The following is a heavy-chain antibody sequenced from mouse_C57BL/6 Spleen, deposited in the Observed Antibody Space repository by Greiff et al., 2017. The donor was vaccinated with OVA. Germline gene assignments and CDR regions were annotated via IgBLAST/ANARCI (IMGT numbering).Heavy chain of an antibody. V-gene: IGHV1-82*01. J-gene: IGHJ2*01. CDR2: IYPGDGDT. D-gene: IGHD1-1*01. CDR3: AGYGSSPYYFDY. CDR1: GYAFSSSW. Sequence: QVQLQQSGPELVKPGASVKISCKASGYAFSSSWMNWVKQRPGKGLEWIGRIYPGDGDTNYNGKFKGKATLTADKSSSTAYMQLSSLTSEDSAVYFCAGYGSSPYYFDYWGQGTTLTVSS.